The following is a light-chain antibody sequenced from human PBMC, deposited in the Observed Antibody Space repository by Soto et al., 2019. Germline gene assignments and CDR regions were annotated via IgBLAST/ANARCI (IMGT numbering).Light chain of an antibody. Sequence: DIVMTPSPDSLAVSLGARATINCKSSQSVLYSSNNKNYLAWYQQKPGQPPKLLIYWASTRESGVPDRFSGSGSGTDFTLTISSLQAEDVAVYYCQQYYSTPWTFGQVTNV. CDR1: QSVLYSSNNKNY. V-gene: IGKV4-1*01. CDR2: WAS. CDR3: QQYYSTPWT. J-gene: IGKJ1*01.